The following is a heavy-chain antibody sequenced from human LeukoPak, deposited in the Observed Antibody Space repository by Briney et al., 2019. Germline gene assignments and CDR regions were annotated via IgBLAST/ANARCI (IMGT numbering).Heavy chain of an antibody. J-gene: IGHJ4*02. V-gene: IGHV3-23*01. D-gene: IGHD3-3*01. CDR2: ISGSGGST. CDR1: GFTFSSYA. Sequence: GGSLRLSCAASGFTFSSYAMSWVRQAPGKGLEWVSAISGSGGSTYYADSVKGRFTISRDNSKNTVYLQMNSLRAEDTAVYYCAKPITILGVAPGYWGPGTLVTVSS. CDR3: AKPITILGVAPGY.